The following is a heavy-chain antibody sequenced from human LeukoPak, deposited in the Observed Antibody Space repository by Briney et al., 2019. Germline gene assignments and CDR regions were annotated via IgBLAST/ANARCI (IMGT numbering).Heavy chain of an antibody. V-gene: IGHV5-51*01. CDR1: GYTFRYYW. CDR3: ARGSGYCTNGVCYSEEGFDY. J-gene: IGHJ4*02. D-gene: IGHD2-8*01. CDR2: IYPDDSDT. Sequence: GESLKISCTGSGYTFRYYWIGWVRQMPGKGLEWMGIIYPDDSDTKYSPSFQGQVTISADKSISTAYLQWSSLKASDTAMYYCARGSGYCTNGVCYSEEGFDYWGQGTLVTVSS.